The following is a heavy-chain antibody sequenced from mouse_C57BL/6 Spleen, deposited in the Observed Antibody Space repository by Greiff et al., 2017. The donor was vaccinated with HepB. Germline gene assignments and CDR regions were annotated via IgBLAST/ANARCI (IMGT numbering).Heavy chain of an antibody. J-gene: IGHJ2*01. CDR1: GYTFTSYW. Sequence: QVQLQQPGAELVRPGSSVKLSCKASGYTFTSYWMHWVKQRPIQGLEWIGNIDPSDSETHYNQKFKDKATLTVDKSSSTAYMQLSSLTSEDSAGYYWPRGGYDYGVGRYYLDYWGQGTTLTVSS. V-gene: IGHV1-52*01. CDR2: IDPSDSET. CDR3: PRGGYDYGVGRYYLDY. D-gene: IGHD2-4*01.